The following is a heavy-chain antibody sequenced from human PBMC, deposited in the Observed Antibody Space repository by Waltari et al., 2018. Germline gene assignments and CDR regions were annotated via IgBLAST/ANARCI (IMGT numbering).Heavy chain of an antibody. CDR3: ARGPAYYFDY. V-gene: IGHV3-23*01. Sequence: EVQLLESGGGLVQPGGSLTLSCAASGITLRGYAVGWVRQAPGKWLEWVSTISASGGTFYADSVKGRFTVSRDSSKNTLSLQMNSLRAEDTAVYYCARGPAYYFDYWDQGTLVTVSS. CDR2: ISASGGT. CDR1: GITLRGYA. J-gene: IGHJ4*02.